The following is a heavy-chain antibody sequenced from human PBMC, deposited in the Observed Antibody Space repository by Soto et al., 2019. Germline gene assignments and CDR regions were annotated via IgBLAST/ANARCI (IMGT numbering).Heavy chain of an antibody. CDR2: IYPDDSDT. Sequence: VESLTISCQISGYSFSSYCIAWVLLMPGKGLEWMGSIYPDDSDTKYSPSFQGQVTISADKSISAAYLQWSSLKASDTAIYYCARHSLTGYYTYYYSMDVWGQGTMVTVSS. CDR3: ARHSLTGYYTYYYSMDV. D-gene: IGHD3-9*01. J-gene: IGHJ6*01. CDR1: GYSFSSYC. V-gene: IGHV5-51*01.